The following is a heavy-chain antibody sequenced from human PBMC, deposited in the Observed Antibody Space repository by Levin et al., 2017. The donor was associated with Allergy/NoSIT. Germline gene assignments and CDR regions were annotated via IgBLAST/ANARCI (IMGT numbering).Heavy chain of an antibody. D-gene: IGHD4-17*01. CDR3: ASMGLLVVDDYGDYGRQYYYMDV. V-gene: IGHV1-18*01. CDR1: GYTFTSYG. CDR2: ISAYNGNT. Sequence: ASVKVSCKASGYTFTSYGISWVRQAPGQGLEWMGWISAYNGNTNYAQKLQGRVTMTTDTSTSTAYMELGSLRSDDTAVYYCASMGLLVVDDYGDYGRQYYYMDVWGKGTTVTVSS. J-gene: IGHJ6*03.